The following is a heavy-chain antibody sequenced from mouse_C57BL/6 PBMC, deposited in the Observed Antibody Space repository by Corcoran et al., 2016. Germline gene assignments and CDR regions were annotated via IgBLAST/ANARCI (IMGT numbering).Heavy chain of an antibody. V-gene: IGHV9-3*01. CDR2: INTYSGVP. CDR3: ARWRDYFDY. Sequence: QIQLVQSGPELKKPGETVKISCKASGYTFTTYGMSWVKQAPGKGLKWMGWINTYSGVPTYADDFKGRFAFSLETSASTAYLKINNLKNEDTATYFCARWRDYFDYWGQGTTLTVSS. J-gene: IGHJ2*01. CDR1: GYTFTTYG.